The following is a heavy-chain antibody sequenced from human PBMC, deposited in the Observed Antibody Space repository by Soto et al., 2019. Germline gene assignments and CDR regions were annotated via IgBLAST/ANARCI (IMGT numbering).Heavy chain of an antibody. J-gene: IGHJ6*02. CDR1: GDSVSSYY. V-gene: IGHV4-59*02. Sequence: QVQLQESGPGLVKPSETLSLTCSVSGDSVSSYYWSWIRQPPGKGLEWIGYIYLSGSTSYNPSLKSRVSISLHTSRNQFSLKLSSVTAEETAVYYCARGVLRYYYYGMDVWGQGTTVTVSS. CDR3: ARGVLRYYYYGMDV. CDR2: IYLSGST.